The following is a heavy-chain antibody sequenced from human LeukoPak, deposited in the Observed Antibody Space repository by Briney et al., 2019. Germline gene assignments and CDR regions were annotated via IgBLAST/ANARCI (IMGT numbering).Heavy chain of an antibody. J-gene: IGHJ4*02. D-gene: IGHD2-15*01. Sequence: SETLSLTCTVSGGSISSYSWTWIPQPPEKGLEWIGYIHYSGSTNYNPSLKSRVTISIDTSKNQFSLELSSVTAADTAVYYCAREGYCSGGSCYYFDYWGRGTLVTVSS. CDR3: AREGYCSGGSCYYFDY. CDR1: GGSISSYS. V-gene: IGHV4-59*01. CDR2: IHYSGST.